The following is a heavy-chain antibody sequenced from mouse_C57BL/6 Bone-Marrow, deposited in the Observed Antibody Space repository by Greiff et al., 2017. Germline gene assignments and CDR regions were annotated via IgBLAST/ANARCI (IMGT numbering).Heavy chain of an antibody. V-gene: IGHV10-3*01. CDR1: GFTFNTYA. Sequence: EVQVVESGGGLVQPKGSLKLSCAASGFTFNTYAMHWVRQAPGKGLEWVARIRSKSGNYATYYAYSVKDRFTISRDASQSMLYLQMNNLSTADTAVDYCLREDYDGRYALDYWGQGTSVTVSS. CDR2: IRSKSGNYAT. J-gene: IGHJ4*01. CDR3: LREDYDGRYALDY. D-gene: IGHD2-3*01.